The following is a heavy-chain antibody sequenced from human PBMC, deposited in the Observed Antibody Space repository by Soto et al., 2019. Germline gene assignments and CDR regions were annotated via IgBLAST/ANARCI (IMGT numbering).Heavy chain of an antibody. Sequence: GESLKISCKGSGYRFTSYWIGWVRQMPGKGLEWMGIIYPGNSDTRYSPSFQGQVTISADKSISTAYLQWSSLKASDTAMYYCARGRIVVVPAATHAFDIWGQGTMVTVSS. J-gene: IGHJ3*02. CDR3: ARGRIVVVPAATHAFDI. CDR1: GYRFTSYW. CDR2: IYPGNSDT. V-gene: IGHV5-51*01. D-gene: IGHD2-2*01.